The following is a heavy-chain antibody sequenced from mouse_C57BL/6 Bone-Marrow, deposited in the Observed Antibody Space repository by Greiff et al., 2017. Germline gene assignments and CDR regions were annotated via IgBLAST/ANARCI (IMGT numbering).Heavy chain of an antibody. CDR2: IHPNSGST. J-gene: IGHJ2*01. Sequence: QVQLQQPGAELVKPGASVKLSCKASGYTFTSYWMHWVTQRPGQGLEWIGIIHPNSGSTNYNEKFTSKATLTVDKSSSTAYMQPSSLTSEDSAVYYCARFYYCGSSQSDYWGQGTTLTVSS. CDR1: GYTFTSYW. CDR3: ARFYYCGSSQSDY. D-gene: IGHD1-1*01. V-gene: IGHV1-64*01.